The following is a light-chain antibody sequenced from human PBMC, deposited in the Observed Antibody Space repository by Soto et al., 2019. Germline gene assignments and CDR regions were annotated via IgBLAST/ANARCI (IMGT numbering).Light chain of an antibody. J-gene: IGLJ2*01. CDR1: SSGVGGYTY. V-gene: IGLV2-8*01. Sequence: QSALTQPPSASGSPGQSVTISCTGTSSGVGGYTYVSWYQQHPGKAPKLMIYEVSKRPSGVPDRFSGSKSGNTASLTVSGLQAEDAADYYCTSYAGSNNLIFGGGTKLTVL. CDR3: TSYAGSNNLI. CDR2: EVS.